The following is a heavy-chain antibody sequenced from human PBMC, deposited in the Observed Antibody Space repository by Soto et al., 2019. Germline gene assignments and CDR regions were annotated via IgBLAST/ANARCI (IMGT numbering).Heavy chain of an antibody. J-gene: IGHJ4*02. D-gene: IGHD3-16*02. CDR2: ISNNGDTA. V-gene: IGHV3-23*01. CDR1: GFTFSSYA. Sequence: EVQLLESGGGLVQPGGSLTLSCATSGFTFSSYAMVWVRQAAEKGLEWVASISNNGDTAYYADSVKGRFTISRGNSENTLYLQMNGLRADDTALYFCAKSRVFIGVIVTLLDSWGQGTQVTVSS. CDR3: AKSRVFIGVIVTLLDS.